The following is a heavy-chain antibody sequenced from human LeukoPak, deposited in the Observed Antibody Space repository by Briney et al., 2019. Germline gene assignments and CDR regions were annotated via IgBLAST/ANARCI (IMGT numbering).Heavy chain of an antibody. CDR3: AGRHSSSSEEDAFDI. V-gene: IGHV3-33*01. D-gene: IGHD6-6*01. J-gene: IGHJ3*02. CDR1: GFTFSSYG. CDR2: IWYDGSNK. Sequence: GGSLRLSCAASGFTFSSYGMHWVRQAPGKGLEWVAVIWYDGSNKYYADSVKGRFTISRDNSKYTLYLQMNSLRAEDTAVYYCAGRHSSSSEEDAFDIWGQGTMVTVSS.